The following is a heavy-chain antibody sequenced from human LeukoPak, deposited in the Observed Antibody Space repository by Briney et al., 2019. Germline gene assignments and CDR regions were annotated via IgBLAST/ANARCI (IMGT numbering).Heavy chain of an antibody. D-gene: IGHD1-1*01. CDR3: ARLTGTTGFDY. Sequence: GGSLRPSCAASGFPFSSYWMSWVRQVPGKGLEWVANIKQDGSDKYYVDSVKGRFTISRDNAKNSLYLQLNSLRADDTAVYYCARLTGTTGFDYWGQGTLVTVSS. CDR1: GFPFSSYW. CDR2: IKQDGSDK. J-gene: IGHJ4*02. V-gene: IGHV3-7*01.